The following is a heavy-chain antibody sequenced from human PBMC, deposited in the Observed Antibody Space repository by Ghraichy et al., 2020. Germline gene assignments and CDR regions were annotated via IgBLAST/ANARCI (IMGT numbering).Heavy chain of an antibody. CDR1: SGSINSDGYY. CDR2: IFYSGTF. CDR3: ATGNGDFRLDY. Sequence: SLNISCTVSSGSINSDGYYWSWIRQHPGRGLEWIGYIFYSGTFYYSPSLRSRVTILADRSKNQFSLKLSSVTAADTAVYYCATGNGDFRLDYWGQGALVTVSS. J-gene: IGHJ4*02. V-gene: IGHV4-31*03. D-gene: IGHD4-17*01.